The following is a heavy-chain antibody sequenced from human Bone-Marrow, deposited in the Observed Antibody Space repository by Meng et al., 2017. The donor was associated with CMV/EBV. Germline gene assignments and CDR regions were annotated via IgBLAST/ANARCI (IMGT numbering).Heavy chain of an antibody. J-gene: IGHJ5*02. V-gene: IGHV4-4*07. CDR1: GGTIRSYY. CDR3: AREATYNWFDP. Sequence: LTFAGSGGTIRSYYWSWIRQPPGEVLQWIGRVYSSTIPDYNPSLRSRVTMSVDTSKKQFPLKLTSVTAADTAVYFCAREATYNWFDPWGQGTLVTVSS. CDR2: VYSSTIP.